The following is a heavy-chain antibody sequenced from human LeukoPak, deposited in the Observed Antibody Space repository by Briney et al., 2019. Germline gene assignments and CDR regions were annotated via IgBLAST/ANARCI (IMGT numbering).Heavy chain of an antibody. V-gene: IGHV1-69*10. CDR2: FIPILDTA. CDR1: GVTFSDYA. CDR3: ARGFGGDCSSTSCYANYNWFDP. J-gene: IGHJ5*02. Sequence: ASVKVSCKASGVTFSDYALNWVRQAPGQGLEWMGVFIPILDTANSTQKFQGRVTMTRNTSISTAYMELSSLRSEDTAVYYCARGFGGDCSSTSCYANYNWFDPWGQGTLVTVSS. D-gene: IGHD2-2*01.